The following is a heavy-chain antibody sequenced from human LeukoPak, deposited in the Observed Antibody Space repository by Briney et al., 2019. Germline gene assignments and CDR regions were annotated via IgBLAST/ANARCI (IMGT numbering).Heavy chain of an antibody. Sequence: ASVKVSCKVSGYTLPDLSMHWVRQAPGKGLEWMGGFDPEDGETIYAQKFQGRVTLTEDTSTDTAYMELSSLRSEDTAVYYCATDRQWLAGQDYYYGMGVWGQGTTVSVSS. J-gene: IGHJ6*02. CDR1: GYTLPDLS. V-gene: IGHV1-24*01. CDR3: ATDRQWLAGQDYYYGMGV. CDR2: FDPEDGET. D-gene: IGHD6-19*01.